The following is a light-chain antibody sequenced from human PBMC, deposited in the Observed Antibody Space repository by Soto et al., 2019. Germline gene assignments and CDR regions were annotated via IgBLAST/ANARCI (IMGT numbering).Light chain of an antibody. Sequence: EIVLTQSPGTLSLSPGERATLSCRASQTVSSHYSAWYQQKPGQAPRLLIYATSSRATGILDRFSGSGSGADFTLTISRLEPEDFAVYFCQQYDNSPSYTFGQGTKLEIK. CDR3: QQYDNSPSYT. CDR2: ATS. CDR1: QTVSSHY. J-gene: IGKJ2*01. V-gene: IGKV3-20*01.